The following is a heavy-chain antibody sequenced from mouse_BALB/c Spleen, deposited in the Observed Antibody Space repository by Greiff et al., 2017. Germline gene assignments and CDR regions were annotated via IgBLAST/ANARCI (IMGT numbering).Heavy chain of an antibody. CDR1: GFTFSDYY. D-gene: IGHD2-14*01. Sequence: EVQLVESGGGLVKPGGSLKLSCAASGFTFSDYYMYWVRQTPEKRLEWVATISDGGSYTYYPDSVKGRFTISRDNAKNNLYLQMSSLKSEDTAMYYCARAYYRYDVDAMDYWGQGTSVTVSS. CDR2: ISDGGSYT. V-gene: IGHV5-4*02. J-gene: IGHJ4*01. CDR3: ARAYYRYDVDAMDY.